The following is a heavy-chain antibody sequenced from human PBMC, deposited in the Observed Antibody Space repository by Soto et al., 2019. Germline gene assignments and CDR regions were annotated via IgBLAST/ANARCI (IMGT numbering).Heavy chain of an antibody. Sequence: EVQLVESGGGLVKPGGSLRLSCAASGFTFSTYIMNWVRQAPGKGLEWVSSISSSSTYIYYEDSVKGRFTISRDNAKKSLYLQMNSLRAEDTAVYYCARGGYCSSTSFTRRPFDYWGQGTLVTVSS. CDR3: ARGGYCSSTSFTRRPFDY. J-gene: IGHJ4*02. CDR2: ISSSSTYI. CDR1: GFTFSTYI. V-gene: IGHV3-21*01. D-gene: IGHD2-2*01.